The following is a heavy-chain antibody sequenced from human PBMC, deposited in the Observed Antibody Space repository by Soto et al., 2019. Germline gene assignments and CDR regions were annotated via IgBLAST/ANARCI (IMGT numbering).Heavy chain of an antibody. CDR3: ASSAAIAVAGTFDY. CDR2: IYYSGST. V-gene: IGHV4-59*08. D-gene: IGHD6-19*01. J-gene: IGHJ4*02. Sequence: PSETLSLTCTVSGGSISSYYWSWIRQPPGKGLEWIGYIYYSGSTNYNPSLKSRVTISVDTSKNQFSLKLSSVTAADTAVYYCASSAAIAVAGTFDYWGQGTLVTVSS. CDR1: GGSISSYY.